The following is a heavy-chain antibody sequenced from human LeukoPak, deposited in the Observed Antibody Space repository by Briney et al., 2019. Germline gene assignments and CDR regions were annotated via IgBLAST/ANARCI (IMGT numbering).Heavy chain of an antibody. D-gene: IGHD1-7*01. J-gene: IGHJ4*01. CDR3: AKVITGTVDY. V-gene: IGHV3-23*01. CDR2: ISGSGGST. CDR1: GFTFSSYS. Sequence: PGGSLRLSCAASGFTFSSYSMNWVRQAPGKGLEWVSAISGSGGSTYYADSVKGRFTISRDNSKNTLYLQMNSLRAEDTAVYYCAKVITGTVDYWGQGTLVNGSS.